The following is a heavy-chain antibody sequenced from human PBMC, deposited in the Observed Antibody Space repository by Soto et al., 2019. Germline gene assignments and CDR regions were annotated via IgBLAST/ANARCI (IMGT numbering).Heavy chain of an antibody. CDR1: GGSISSGDYY. D-gene: IGHD5-12*01. J-gene: IGHJ6*02. V-gene: IGHV4-30-4*01. CDR3: ARDSLGWLTEKYYYYDGMDV. Sequence: QVQLQESGPGLVKPSQTLSLTCTVSGGSISSGDYYWSWIRQPPGKGLEWIGYIYYSGSTYYNPSLKSRVTISVDTSKNQFSLKLSSVTAADTAVYYCARDSLGWLTEKYYYYDGMDVWGQGTTVTVSS. CDR2: IYYSGST.